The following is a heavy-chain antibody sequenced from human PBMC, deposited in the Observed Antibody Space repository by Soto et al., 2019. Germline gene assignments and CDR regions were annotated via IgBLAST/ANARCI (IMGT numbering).Heavy chain of an antibody. V-gene: IGHV3-9*01. J-gene: IGHJ3*02. CDR1: KFTFEDYS. D-gene: IGHD2-2*01. Sequence: EVHLVESGGGLVQPGRSLRLSCKASKFTFEDYSMHWVRQAPGKGLEWVSGISWNGGSTGYAESVRGRFTISRDNVKNSLYLQMNSLGTDDTALYYCARGLSTTKFCAFDIWGQGTMVTVSS. CDR2: ISWNGGST. CDR3: ARGLSTTKFCAFDI.